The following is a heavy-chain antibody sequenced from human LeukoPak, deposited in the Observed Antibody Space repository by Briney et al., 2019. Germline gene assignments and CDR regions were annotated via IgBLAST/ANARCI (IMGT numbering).Heavy chain of an antibody. J-gene: IGHJ4*02. Sequence: GGSLRLSCAASGFTFSTYSMNWVRQAPGKGLEWVSSISSTSNYMYYADSVKGRFTISRDNAKNTLYLQMNSLRAEDTAVYFCARGLRYNDSSGYYYEGHWGQGILVTVSP. V-gene: IGHV3-21*01. CDR1: GFTFSTYS. CDR2: ISSTSNYM. D-gene: IGHD3-22*01. CDR3: ARGLRYNDSSGYYYEGH.